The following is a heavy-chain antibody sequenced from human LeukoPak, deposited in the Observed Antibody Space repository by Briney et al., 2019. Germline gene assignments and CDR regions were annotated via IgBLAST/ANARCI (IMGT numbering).Heavy chain of an antibody. CDR2: ISSSSSYI. V-gene: IGHV3-21*01. CDR3: ARDGIEYSSSSYFDY. CDR1: GFTFSSYS. Sequence: GSLRLSCAASGFTFSSYSMNWVRQAPGKGLEWVSSISSSSSYIYYADSVKGRFTISRDNAKNSLYLQMNSLRAEDTAVYYCARDGIEYSSSSYFDYWGQGTLVTVSS. J-gene: IGHJ4*02. D-gene: IGHD6-6*01.